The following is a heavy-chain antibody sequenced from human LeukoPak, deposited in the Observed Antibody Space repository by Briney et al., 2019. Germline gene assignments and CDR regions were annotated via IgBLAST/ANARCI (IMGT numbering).Heavy chain of an antibody. CDR3: AREAGDYYYGMDV. CDR2: INPNSGGT. D-gene: IGHD6-25*01. Sequence: GASVKVSCKASGYTFTSYYMHWVRQAPGQGLEWMGWINPNSGGTNYAQKFQGRVTMTRDTSISTAYMELSRLRSDDTAVYYCAREAGDYYYGMDVWGQGTTVTVSS. J-gene: IGHJ6*02. V-gene: IGHV1-2*02. CDR1: GYTFTSYY.